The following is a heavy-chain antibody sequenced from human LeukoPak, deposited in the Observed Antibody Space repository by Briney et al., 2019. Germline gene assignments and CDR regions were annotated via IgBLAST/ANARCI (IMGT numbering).Heavy chain of an antibody. CDR3: ARGGNYGGNSPDFDY. CDR2: IYYSGST. Sequence: SETLSLTCTVSGGSISSGGYYWRWIRQHPGKGLEWIGYIYYSGSTYYNPSLKSRVTISVDTSKNQFSLKLSSVTAADTAVYYCARGGNYGGNSPDFDYWGQGTLVTVSS. D-gene: IGHD4-23*01. CDR1: GGSISSGGYY. V-gene: IGHV4-31*03. J-gene: IGHJ4*02.